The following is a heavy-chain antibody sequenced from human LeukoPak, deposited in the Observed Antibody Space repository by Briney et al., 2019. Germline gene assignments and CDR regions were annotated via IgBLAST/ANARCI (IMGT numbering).Heavy chain of an antibody. Sequence: PGGSLRLSCAASGFTFSSYAMSWVRQAPGKGLEWVSAISGSGGSTYYADSVKGRFTISGDNAKNTLYLQMNSLRAEDTAVYYCARDTAMVYWYFDLWGRGTLVTVSS. CDR3: ARDTAMVYWYFDL. D-gene: IGHD5-18*01. CDR2: ISGSGGST. V-gene: IGHV3-23*01. J-gene: IGHJ2*01. CDR1: GFTFSSYA.